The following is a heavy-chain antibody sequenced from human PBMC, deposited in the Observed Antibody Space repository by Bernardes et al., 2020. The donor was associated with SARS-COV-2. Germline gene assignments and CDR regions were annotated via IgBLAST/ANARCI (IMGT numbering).Heavy chain of an antibody. CDR1: GYTFTGYY. D-gene: IGHD3-10*01. J-gene: IGHJ5*02. V-gene: IGHV1-2*02. Sequence: APPQDSCKASGYTFTGYYMHWVRQAPGQGLEWMGWITPNSGGTTYAQKFQGRVTMTRDTSISTAYMELSRLRSDDTAVYYCAVGGFSLWFDHWGQGTLVTGSS. CDR2: ITPNSGGT. CDR3: AVGGFSLWFDH.